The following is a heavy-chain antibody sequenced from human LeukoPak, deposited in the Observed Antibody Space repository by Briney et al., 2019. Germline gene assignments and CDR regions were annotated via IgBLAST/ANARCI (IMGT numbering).Heavy chain of an antibody. V-gene: IGHV1-2*02. CDR1: GYTFTGSF. CDR3: ARRGAEYTTSSYGWFDP. D-gene: IGHD6-6*01. Sequence: GASVKVSCKSSGYTFTGSFIHWVRQAPGQGLEWMGWINPNSGGTNYAQNFQGRVTMTRDTSISTTYMELTRLTSDDTAVYYCARRGAEYTTSSYGWFDPWGQGTLVTVSS. J-gene: IGHJ5*02. CDR2: INPNSGGT.